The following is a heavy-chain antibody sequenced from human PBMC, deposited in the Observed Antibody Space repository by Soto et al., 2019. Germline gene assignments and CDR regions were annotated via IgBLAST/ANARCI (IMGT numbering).Heavy chain of an antibody. Sequence: PGVSLRLSCAASGFTFSSYAMSWVRQAPGKGLEWVSTIGTSSGNTYSADSVKGRFTISRDNSKNTLYLQMYTLRAEDTAVYYCARRGSARTYYFDSWGQGTLVTVSS. D-gene: IGHD3-10*01. CDR2: IGTSSGNT. J-gene: IGHJ4*02. CDR3: ARRGSARTYYFDS. CDR1: GFTFSSYA. V-gene: IGHV3-23*01.